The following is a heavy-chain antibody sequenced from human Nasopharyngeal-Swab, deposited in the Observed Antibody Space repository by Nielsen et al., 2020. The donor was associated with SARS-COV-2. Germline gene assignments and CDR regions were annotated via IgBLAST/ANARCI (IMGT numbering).Heavy chain of an antibody. CDR1: GYTFTSYG. V-gene: IGHV1-18*01. J-gene: IGHJ4*02. CDR3: ARVNLGMIVVVEDY. Sequence: ASLKVSCNASGYTFTSYGISWARQAPGQGLEWMGWISAYNGNTNYAQKCQGRVTMTTDTSTSTAYMELRSLRSDDTAVYYCARVNLGMIVVVEDYWGQGTLVTVSS. CDR2: ISAYNGNT. D-gene: IGHD3-22*01.